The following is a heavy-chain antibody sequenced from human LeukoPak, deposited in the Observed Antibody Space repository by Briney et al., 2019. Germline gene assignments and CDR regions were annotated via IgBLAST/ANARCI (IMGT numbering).Heavy chain of an antibody. J-gene: IGHJ4*02. CDR3: ARGPYYSNALGHFDY. Sequence: SETLSLTCTVSGGSISSNYWSWIRQPAGKGLEWVGRIYSSGSTNYNPSLKSRVSMSADTSKNQFSLNLSSVTAADTAVYYCARGPYYSNALGHFDYWGQGTLVTVSS. D-gene: IGHD4-11*01. V-gene: IGHV4-4*07. CDR2: IYSSGST. CDR1: GGSISSNY.